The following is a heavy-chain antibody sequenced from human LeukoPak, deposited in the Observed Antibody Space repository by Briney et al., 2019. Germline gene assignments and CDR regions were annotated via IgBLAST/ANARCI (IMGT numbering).Heavy chain of an antibody. Sequence: GGSLRLSCAASGFTFSSYSMNWVRQAPGKGLEWVSSISSSSSYIYYADSVKGRFTITRDNAKNPLDLQMNSRRAEDTAVYYCARDLDGYSLFDYWDQGTLVTVSA. V-gene: IGHV3-21*01. D-gene: IGHD5-18*01. CDR2: ISSSSSYI. J-gene: IGHJ4*02. CDR1: GFTFSSYS. CDR3: ARDLDGYSLFDY.